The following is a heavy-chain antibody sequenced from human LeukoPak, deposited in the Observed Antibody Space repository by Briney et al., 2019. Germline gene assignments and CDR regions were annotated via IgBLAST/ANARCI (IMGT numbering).Heavy chain of an antibody. Sequence: GGSLRLSCTTSGFSFSGYWMHWVRQAPGKGLVWVSRIKSDGSSTTYADSVKGRFTISRDNARNTLYLQMNSLRAEDTAVYYCARVQWLATGYYFDYWGQGTLVTVSS. V-gene: IGHV3-74*01. CDR1: GFSFSGYW. CDR3: ARVQWLATGYYFDY. CDR2: IKSDGSST. D-gene: IGHD6-19*01. J-gene: IGHJ4*02.